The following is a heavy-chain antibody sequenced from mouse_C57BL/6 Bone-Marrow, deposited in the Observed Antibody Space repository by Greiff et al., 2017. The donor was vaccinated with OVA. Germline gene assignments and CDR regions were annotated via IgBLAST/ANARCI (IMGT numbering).Heavy chain of an antibody. D-gene: IGHD1-1*01. Sequence: EVHLVESGGDLVKPGGSLKLSCAASGFTFSSYGMSWVRQTPDKRLEWVATISSGGSYTYYPDSVKGRFTISRDNAKNTLYLQMSSLKSEDTAMYYCARRAVVEGFAYWGQGTLVTVSA. V-gene: IGHV5-6*01. CDR3: ARRAVVEGFAY. CDR2: ISSGGSYT. J-gene: IGHJ3*01. CDR1: GFTFSSYG.